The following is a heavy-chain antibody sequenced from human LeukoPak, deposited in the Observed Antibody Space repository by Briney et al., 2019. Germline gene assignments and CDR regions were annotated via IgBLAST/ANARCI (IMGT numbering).Heavy chain of an antibody. CDR3: ARDSPEAILDSTWFDP. V-gene: IGHV3-23*01. CDR2: FSGSGGST. D-gene: IGHD2-21*01. Sequence: GALLLSFAAPRHTLRSYAMETVPQTPGRVHGWDSRFSGSGGSTYYAASVKGRFTIARDNSKTTLYLQMTSLRVENTAVYYCARDSPEAILDSTWFDPWGQGTLVTVSS. CDR1: RHTLRSYA. J-gene: IGHJ5*02.